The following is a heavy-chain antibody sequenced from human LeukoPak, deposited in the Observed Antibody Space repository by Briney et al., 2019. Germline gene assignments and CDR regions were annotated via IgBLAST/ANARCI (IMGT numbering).Heavy chain of an antibody. D-gene: IGHD1-26*01. Sequence: SETLSLTCTVSVDSISRGYYYWSWIRQPPGKGLEWIGYIYYSGSSYYNPSLKSRVTISVDTSKNQFSLKLSSVTAADTAVYYCARDPSDYGMDVWGQGTTVTVSS. V-gene: IGHV4-30-4*01. CDR2: IYYSGSS. CDR3: ARDPSDYGMDV. CDR1: VDSISRGYYY. J-gene: IGHJ6*02.